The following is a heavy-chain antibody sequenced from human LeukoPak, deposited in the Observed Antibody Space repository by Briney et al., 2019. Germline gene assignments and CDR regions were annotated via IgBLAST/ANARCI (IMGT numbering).Heavy chain of an antibody. V-gene: IGHV4-4*02. CDR3: ARVMDYVAAVFDY. CDR2: IYHSGST. CDR1: GGSISSSNW. J-gene: IGHJ4*02. Sequence: SETLSLTCAVSGGSISSSNWWSWVRQPPGKGLEWIGEIYHSGSTNYNPSLKSRVTISVDKSKNQFSLKLSSVTAADTAVYYCARVMDYVAAVFDYWGQGTLVTVSS. D-gene: IGHD3-10*02.